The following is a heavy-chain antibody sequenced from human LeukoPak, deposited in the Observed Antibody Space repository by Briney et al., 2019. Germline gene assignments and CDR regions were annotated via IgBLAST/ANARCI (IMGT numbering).Heavy chain of an antibody. CDR3: ACLSSNGRRAFDI. CDR1: GGSISSRSYY. CDR2: MYYSGST. J-gene: IGHJ3*02. V-gene: IGHV4-39*01. Sequence: PSETLSLTCAVSGGSISSRSYYWGWVRPPPGRGLEWIGSMYYSGSTYYNPSLESRVTISVDTSKNQLSLKLSSVTAADTAVYYCACLSSNGRRAFDIWGQGTMVTVSP. D-gene: IGHD2-8*01.